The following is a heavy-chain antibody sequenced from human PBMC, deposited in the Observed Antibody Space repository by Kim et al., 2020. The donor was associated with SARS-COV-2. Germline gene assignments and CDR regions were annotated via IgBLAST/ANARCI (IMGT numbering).Heavy chain of an antibody. CDR3: ARDSYYYYYGMDV. V-gene: IGHV3-33*01. J-gene: IGHJ6*02. Sequence: ADSGKGRFTISRDNSKNTLYLQMNSLRAEDTAVYYCARDSYYYYYGMDVWGQGTTVTVSS.